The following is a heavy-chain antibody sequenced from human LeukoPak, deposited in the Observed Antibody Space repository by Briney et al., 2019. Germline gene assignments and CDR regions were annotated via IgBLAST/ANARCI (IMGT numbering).Heavy chain of an antibody. Sequence: GASVKVSCKASGYTLTTYAMHWVRQAPGQGLEWMGWINAVNDNTKYSQRFQGRVTITRDTSASTAYMELSSLRSEDTAVYYCARDRSSGFDIWGQGTMVTVSS. V-gene: IGHV1-3*01. D-gene: IGHD3-22*01. J-gene: IGHJ3*02. CDR2: INAVNDNT. CDR3: ARDRSSGFDI. CDR1: GYTLTTYA.